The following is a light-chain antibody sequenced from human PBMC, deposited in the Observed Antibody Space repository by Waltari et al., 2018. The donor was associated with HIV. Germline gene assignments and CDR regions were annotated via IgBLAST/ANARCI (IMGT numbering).Light chain of an antibody. CDR2: AAS. CDR1: QGITNY. V-gene: IGKV1-9*01. J-gene: IGKJ2*01. Sequence: DILLTQTPSFLSASVGDRVTFTCRASQGITNYLAWYQQKPGKAPNLLIFAASTLQSGVPSRFSGSRSVTEFTLTINGLQPEDFTTYYCQQVKSYPYTFGQGTQLEIK. CDR3: QQVKSYPYT.